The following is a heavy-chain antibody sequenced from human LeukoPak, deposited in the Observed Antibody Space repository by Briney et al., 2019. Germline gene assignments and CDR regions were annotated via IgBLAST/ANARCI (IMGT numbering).Heavy chain of an antibody. V-gene: IGHV4-4*07. CDR2: IYTSGST. Sequence: SETLSLTCTVPGGSISSYYWSWIRQPAGKGLEWIGRIYTSGSTNYNPSLKSRVTMSVDTSKNQFSLKLSSVTAADTAVYYCARDLEGIVVVPATYYYYYYMDVWGKGPRSPSP. J-gene: IGHJ6*03. CDR1: GGSISSYY. D-gene: IGHD2-2*01. CDR3: ARDLEGIVVVPATYYYYYYMDV.